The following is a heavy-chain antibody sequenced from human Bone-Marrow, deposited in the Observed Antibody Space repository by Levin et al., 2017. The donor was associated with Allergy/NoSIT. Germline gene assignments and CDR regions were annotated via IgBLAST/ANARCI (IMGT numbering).Heavy chain of an antibody. D-gene: IGHD2-2*01. Sequence: SAPLSLPCPFSGGSLPYYYWSWIRQSPGKGLEWIGFIYYSGSTNYNPSLKSRVTISVDTSKNQFSLKLISVTAADTAVYYCARDNAYQLPLRGGWFDPWGQGTLVTVSS. V-gene: IGHV4-59*01. J-gene: IGHJ5*02. CDR2: IYYSGST. CDR1: GGSLPYYY. CDR3: ARDNAYQLPLRGGWFDP.